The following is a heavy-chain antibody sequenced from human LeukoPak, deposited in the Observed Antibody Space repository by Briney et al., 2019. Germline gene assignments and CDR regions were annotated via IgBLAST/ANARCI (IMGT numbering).Heavy chain of an antibody. D-gene: IGHD3-9*01. CDR2: ISSSSDDI. Sequence: GGSLRLSCAASGFTFSTYSLNWVRQAPGKGLEWVSSISSSSDDIHYIDSVKGRFPISRDNDKKPLFLQMNSLRAEDTAVYYCARGDDILTGYYGFDFWGQGTLVTVSS. V-gene: IGHV3-21*01. J-gene: IGHJ4*02. CDR1: GFTFSTYS. CDR3: ARGDDILTGYYGFDF.